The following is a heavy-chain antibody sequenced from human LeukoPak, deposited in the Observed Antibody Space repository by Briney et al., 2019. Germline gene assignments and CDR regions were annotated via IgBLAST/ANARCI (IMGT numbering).Heavy chain of an antibody. CDR1: GGSISSYY. CDR2: IYYSGST. CDR3: AREPRTGVFDY. D-gene: IGHD7-27*01. Sequence: SAPLSLTCTVAGGSISSYYWSWLRQPPGKGLEWIGYIYYSGSTNYNPSLKSRVTISVDTSKNQFSLKLSSVTAADTAVYYCAREPRTGVFDYWGQGTLVTVSS. J-gene: IGHJ4*02. V-gene: IGHV4-59*01.